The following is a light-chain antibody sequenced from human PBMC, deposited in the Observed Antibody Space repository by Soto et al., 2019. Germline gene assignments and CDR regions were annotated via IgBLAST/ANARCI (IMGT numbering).Light chain of an antibody. CDR2: DAS. J-gene: IGKJ5*01. V-gene: IGKV3-11*01. CDR3: QQRDNWPPIT. CDR1: QSASSS. Sequence: EIVLTQSPATLSLSPGERATLSCRASQSASSSLAWYQQKPGQAPRLLIYDASNRATGIPARFSGSGSGTDFTLTISTLEPEDFAVYYCQQRDNWPPITFGQGTRLEIK.